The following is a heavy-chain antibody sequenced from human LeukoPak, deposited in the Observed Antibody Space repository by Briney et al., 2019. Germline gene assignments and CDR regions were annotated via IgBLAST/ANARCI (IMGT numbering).Heavy chain of an antibody. CDR3: ARSIPAGNRR. J-gene: IGHJ4*02. CDR2: ISSSGSSI. CDR1: GFTFSDYY. V-gene: IGHV3-11*01. D-gene: IGHD2-2*01. Sequence: KRGGSLSLFCAASGFTFSDYYVSWIRHAPGKGLEWVSYISSSGSSIEYADSVNEGFTISRGHAKNSLYLQMTSLRAEATDVYSCARSIPAGNRRWGQGTLVTVSS.